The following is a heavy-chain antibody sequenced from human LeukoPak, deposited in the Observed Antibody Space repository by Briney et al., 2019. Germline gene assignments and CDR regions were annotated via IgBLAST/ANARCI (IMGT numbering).Heavy chain of an antibody. J-gene: IGHJ4*02. CDR3: AKRGVVIRVILGGFHKEAYYFDS. CDR1: GITLSNYG. V-gene: IGHV3-23*01. D-gene: IGHD3-22*01. CDR2: ISGSGGTT. Sequence: GGSLRLSSAVSGITLSNYGMTWARQAPGRGLECVAGISGSGGTTRYADSVRGRFTIPIDKPKHTLYLQMTSLRADDTAVYFCAKRGVVIRVILGGFHKEAYYFDSWGQGALVTVSS.